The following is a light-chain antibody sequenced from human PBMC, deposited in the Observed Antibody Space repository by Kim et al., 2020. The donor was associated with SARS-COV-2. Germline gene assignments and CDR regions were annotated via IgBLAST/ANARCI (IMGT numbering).Light chain of an antibody. CDR1: KLGDKN. CDR2: QER. V-gene: IGLV3-1*01. CDR3: REGDSSTGE. Sequence: GKTASITSSGDKLGDKNACRHQQKPGQTPVLVSNQERKRPAGNPERVSGSNSGNTATMTSSGTQAMDEDDYECREGDSSTGEFGGGTKLTVL. J-gene: IGLJ3*02.